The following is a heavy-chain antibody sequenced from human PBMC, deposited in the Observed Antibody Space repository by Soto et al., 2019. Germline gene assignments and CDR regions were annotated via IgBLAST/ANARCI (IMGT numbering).Heavy chain of an antibody. D-gene: IGHD2-2*01. CDR2: TSLYSDGT. J-gene: IGHJ5*02. Sequence: ASVKVSCKTSGYTFSHYGITWVRQAPGQPLEWLGWTSLYSDGTNYAQKFQGRGSMTTDTSTTTAYMELRSLRSDDKAVYYCERVVPGADAWFGTWGQGTLVTVSS. CDR1: GYTFSHYG. CDR3: ERVVPGADAWFGT. V-gene: IGHV1-18*01.